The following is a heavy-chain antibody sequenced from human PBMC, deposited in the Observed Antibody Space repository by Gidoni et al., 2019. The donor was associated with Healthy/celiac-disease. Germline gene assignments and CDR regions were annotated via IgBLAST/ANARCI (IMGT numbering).Heavy chain of an antibody. CDR3: ARPNYYDSSGYYSQPFDY. CDR2: IIPIFGTA. Sequence: QVQLVQSGAEVKKPGSSVKVSCKASGGTFSSYAISWVRQAPGQGLEWMGGIIPIFGTANYAQKFQGRVTITADESTSTAYMELSSLRSEDTAVYYCARPNYYDSSGYYSQPFDYWGQGTLVTVSS. D-gene: IGHD3-22*01. J-gene: IGHJ4*02. CDR1: GGTFSSYA. V-gene: IGHV1-69*01.